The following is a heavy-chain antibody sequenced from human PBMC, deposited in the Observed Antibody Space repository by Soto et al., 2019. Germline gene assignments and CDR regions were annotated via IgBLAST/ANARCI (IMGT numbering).Heavy chain of an antibody. V-gene: IGHV5-51*01. CDR2: IYPGDSDS. D-gene: IGHD2-2*01. CDR1: GFTFTSYW. J-gene: IGHJ4*02. CDR3: AKHEGYCSTTTCSNFDY. Sequence: GESRKISCKVSGFTFTSYWIAWVRQMPGKGLEWMGIIYPGDSDSSYSPSFQGQVTISADKSINTAYLHWSSLKASDTAIYYCAKHEGYCSTTTCSNFDYWGQGTLVTVSS.